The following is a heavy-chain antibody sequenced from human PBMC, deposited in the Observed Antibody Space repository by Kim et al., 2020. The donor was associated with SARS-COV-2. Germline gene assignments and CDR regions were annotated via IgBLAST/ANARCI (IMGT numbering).Heavy chain of an antibody. CDR3: ARDVGYYDILTGYYNEYYFDY. V-gene: IGHV3-11*06. D-gene: IGHD3-9*01. Sequence: GGSLRLSCAASGFTFSDYYMSWIRQAPGKGLEWVSYISSSSSYTNYADSVKGRFTISRDNAKNSLYLQMNSLRAEDTAVYYCARDVGYYDILTGYYNEYYFDYWGQGTLVTVSS. CDR1: GFTFSDYY. CDR2: ISSSSSYT. J-gene: IGHJ4*02.